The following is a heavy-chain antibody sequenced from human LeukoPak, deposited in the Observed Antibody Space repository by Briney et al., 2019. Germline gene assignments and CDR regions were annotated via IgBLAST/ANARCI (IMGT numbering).Heavy chain of an antibody. D-gene: IGHD3-3*01. CDR3: VKESYDY. J-gene: IGHJ4*02. Sequence: GGSLRLSCSASGFIFSNYAMMWIRQTPAKGLEWVSGLSGRGGSTNYAQSVKGRFTISRDNSRNTVYLHMDNLGAEDTAIYYCVKESYDYWGQGTLVTVSS. CDR1: GFIFSNYA. V-gene: IGHV3-23*01. CDR2: LSGRGGST.